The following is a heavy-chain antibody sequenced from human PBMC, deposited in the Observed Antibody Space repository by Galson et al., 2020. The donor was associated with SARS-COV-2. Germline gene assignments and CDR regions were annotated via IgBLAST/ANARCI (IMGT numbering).Heavy chain of an antibody. CDR3: ARGDMGNDYFDY. Sequence: GGSLRLSCAASGFTFSSYWMHWVRQAPGKGLVWVSRIYSEGSSTSYADSVKGRFTISGDNAKNTLYLQMNSLRAEDTAVYYCARGDMGNDYFDYWGQGTLGTVSS. CDR1: GFTFSSYW. D-gene: IGHD7-27*01. J-gene: IGHJ4*02. V-gene: IGHV3-74*01. CDR2: IYSEGSST.